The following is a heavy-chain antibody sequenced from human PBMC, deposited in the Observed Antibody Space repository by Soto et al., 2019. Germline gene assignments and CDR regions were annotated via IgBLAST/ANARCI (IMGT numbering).Heavy chain of an antibody. D-gene: IGHD6-19*01. CDR1: GGSISSSSYY. CDR3: ARRRYSSGWYDY. Sequence: KTSETLSLTCTVSGGSISSSSYYWGWIRQPPGKGLEWIGSIYYSGSTYYNPSLKSRVTISVDTSKNQFSLKLSSVTAADTAVYYCARRRYSSGWYDYWGQGTLVTVSS. V-gene: IGHV4-39*01. J-gene: IGHJ4*02. CDR2: IYYSGST.